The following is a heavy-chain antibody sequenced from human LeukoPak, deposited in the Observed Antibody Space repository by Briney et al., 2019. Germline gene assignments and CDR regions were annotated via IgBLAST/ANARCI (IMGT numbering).Heavy chain of an antibody. D-gene: IGHD3-22*01. CDR2: IYTSGGT. CDR3: AREKGYYYDSSGYHPIDY. Sequence: SETLSLTCTVSGGSISSGSYYWSWIRQPAGKGLEWIGRIYTSGGTNYNPSLKSRVTISVDTSKNQFSLKLSSVTAADTAVYYCAREKGYYYDSSGYHPIDYWGQGTLVTVSS. CDR1: GGSISSGSYY. J-gene: IGHJ4*02. V-gene: IGHV4-61*02.